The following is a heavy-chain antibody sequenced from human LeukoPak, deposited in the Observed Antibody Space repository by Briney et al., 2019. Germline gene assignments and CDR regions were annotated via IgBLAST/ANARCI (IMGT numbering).Heavy chain of an antibody. Sequence: PGRSLRLSCAASGFTFSSYGMHWVRQAPGKGLEWVAVIWYDGSNKYYADSVKGRFTISRDNSKNTLYLQMNSLRAEDTAVYYCARDYQYSGYVHALDYWGQGTLVTVSS. CDR2: IWYDGSNK. CDR3: ARDYQYSGYVHALDY. D-gene: IGHD5-12*01. V-gene: IGHV3-33*08. J-gene: IGHJ4*02. CDR1: GFTFSSYG.